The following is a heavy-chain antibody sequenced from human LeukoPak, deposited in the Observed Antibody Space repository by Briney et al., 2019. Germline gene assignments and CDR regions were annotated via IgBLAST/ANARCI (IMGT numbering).Heavy chain of an antibody. J-gene: IGHJ4*02. CDR2: INLTGETI. V-gene: IGHV3-48*03. D-gene: IGHD3-9*01. CDR3: ARDFDWALVQ. Sequence: GGSLRLSCAASGFPFNSHVMSWGRQARGKGLGWVSYINLTGETIYSPDFVKGRFTISRDNAKDSLYLQMNSLREEDTAVSYCARDFDWALVQWGQGTRVTVSS. CDR1: GFPFNSHV.